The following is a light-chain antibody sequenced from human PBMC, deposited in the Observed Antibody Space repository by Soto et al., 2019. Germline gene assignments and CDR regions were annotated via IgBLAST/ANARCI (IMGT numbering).Light chain of an antibody. CDR1: QIIYNW. Sequence: DIQMTHSPSTLSASVVDRVTITCLASQIIYNWLAWYQQKPGKAPKLLISGASTLEGGVPSRFSGSGSGTEFTLTISNLQPDDFATYYCQHYNSYFPWMFGQGTKVDIK. CDR3: QHYNSYFPWM. CDR2: GAS. J-gene: IGKJ1*01. V-gene: IGKV1-5*01.